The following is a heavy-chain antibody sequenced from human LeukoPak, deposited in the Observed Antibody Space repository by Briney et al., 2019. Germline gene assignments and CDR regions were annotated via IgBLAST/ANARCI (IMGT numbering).Heavy chain of an antibody. D-gene: IGHD5-24*01. CDR1: GYTFTGYY. J-gene: IGHJ4*02. CDR2: ISGYQGST. V-gene: IGHV1-18*04. Sequence: GASVKVSCKASGYTFTGYYMHWVRQAPGQGLEWMGWISGYQGSTKYAQNFQGRVTMTIDTSTSTAYMDLRSLRSDDTAIYFCARSDLGTITAGPFNWGQGTLVAVS. CDR3: ARSDLGTITAGPFN.